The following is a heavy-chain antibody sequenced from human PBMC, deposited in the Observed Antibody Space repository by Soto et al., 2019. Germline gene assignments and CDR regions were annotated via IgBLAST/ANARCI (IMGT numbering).Heavy chain of an antibody. CDR1: GGTFSSYT. Sequence: GASVKVSCKASGGTFSSYTISWVRQAPGQGLEWMGGIIPIFGTANYAQKFQGRVTITADESTSTAYMELSSLRSEDTAVYYCARAYYYDRSGPFYCFDYWGQGTLVTVSS. CDR2: IIPIFGTA. CDR3: ARAYYYDRSGPFYCFDY. J-gene: IGHJ4*02. D-gene: IGHD3-22*01. V-gene: IGHV1-69*13.